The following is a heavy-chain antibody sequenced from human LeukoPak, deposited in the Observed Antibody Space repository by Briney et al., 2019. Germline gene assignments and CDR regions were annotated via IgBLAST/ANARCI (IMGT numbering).Heavy chain of an antibody. D-gene: IGHD5-18*01. Sequence: ASVKVSCKASGYTFTDYYVYWVRQAPGQGLEWMGWISPNGGGTNSAQKFQGRVTMTRDTSISTAYMELTRLTSDDTAVYYCARSQSGYNYGYHFDSWGQGTLVTVSS. CDR3: ARSQSGYNYGYHFDS. V-gene: IGHV1-2*02. CDR2: ISPNGGGT. J-gene: IGHJ4*02. CDR1: GYTFTDYY.